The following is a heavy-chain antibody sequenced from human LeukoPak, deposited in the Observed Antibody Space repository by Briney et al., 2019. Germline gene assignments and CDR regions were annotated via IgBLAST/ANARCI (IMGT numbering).Heavy chain of an antibody. D-gene: IGHD3-3*01. V-gene: IGHV3-48*01. CDR1: GFTFSSYG. J-gene: IGHJ4*02. Sequence: GGSLRLSCAASGFTFSSYGMSWVRQAPGKGLEWVSYISSSSSTIYYADSVKGRFTISRDNAKNSLYLQMNSLRAEDTAVYYCARGTYYDFWSGYSDYWGQGTLVTVSS. CDR2: ISSSSSTI. CDR3: ARGTYYDFWSGYSDY.